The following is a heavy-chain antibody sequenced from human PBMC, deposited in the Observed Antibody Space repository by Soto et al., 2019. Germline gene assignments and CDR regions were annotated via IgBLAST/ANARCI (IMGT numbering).Heavy chain of an antibody. CDR2: VRGNSYGA. Sequence: GSLRLSCAASGFMFENYAMIWVRQAPGKGLEWVATVRGNSYGAYYADSVRGRFIISRDNSKNTMSLQLNSLRDDDAAIYYCAKGKSENGVDWLDPWGPGTLVTVSS. J-gene: IGHJ5*02. D-gene: IGHD2-8*01. CDR1: GFMFENYA. V-gene: IGHV3-23*01. CDR3: AKGKSENGVDWLDP.